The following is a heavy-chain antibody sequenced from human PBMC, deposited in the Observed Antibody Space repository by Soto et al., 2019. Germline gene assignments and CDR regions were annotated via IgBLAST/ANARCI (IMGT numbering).Heavy chain of an antibody. V-gene: IGHV3-33*01. J-gene: IGHJ6*02. CDR3: ARQQPVSDYYYGMDV. CDR2: IWYDGSNK. CDR1: GFTFSSYG. D-gene: IGHD6-13*01. Sequence: GGSLRLSCAASGFTFSSYGMHWVRQAPGKGLEWVAVIWYDGSNKYYADSVKGRFTISRDNSKNTLYLQMNSLRAEDTAVYYCARQQPVSDYYYGMDVWGQGTTVTVSS.